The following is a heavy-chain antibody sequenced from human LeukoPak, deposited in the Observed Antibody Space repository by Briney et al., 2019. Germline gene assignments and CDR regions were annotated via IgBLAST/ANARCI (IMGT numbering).Heavy chain of an antibody. V-gene: IGHV4-39*07. D-gene: IGHD4-23*01. J-gene: IGHJ4*02. Sequence: SETLSLTCTVSGGSISSSSYYWGWIRQPPGKGLEWIGSIYYSGSTYYNPSLKSRVTISVDTSKNQFSLKLSSVTAADTAVYYCARGTSHSGGSSLWVRVTYHFDYWGQGTLVTVSP. CDR3: ARGTSHSGGSSLWVRVTYHFDY. CDR2: IYYSGST. CDR1: GGSISSSSYY.